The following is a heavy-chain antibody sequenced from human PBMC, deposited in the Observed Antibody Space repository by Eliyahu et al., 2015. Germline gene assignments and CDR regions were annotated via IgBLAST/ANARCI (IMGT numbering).Heavy chain of an antibody. CDR3: ASAQYYYDSSGPLYFQH. Sequence: EVKKPGSSVKVSCKASGGTFSSYAISWVRQAPGQGLEWMGRIIPILGIANYAQKFQGRVTITADKSTSTAYMELSSLRSEDTAVYYCASAQYYYDSSGPLYFQHWGQGTLVTVSS. CDR2: IIPILGIA. CDR1: GGTFSSYA. D-gene: IGHD3-22*01. J-gene: IGHJ1*01. V-gene: IGHV1-69*04.